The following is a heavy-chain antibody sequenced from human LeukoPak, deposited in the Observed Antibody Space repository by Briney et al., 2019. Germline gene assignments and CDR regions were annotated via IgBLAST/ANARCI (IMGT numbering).Heavy chain of an antibody. CDR2: INNDGSST. D-gene: IGHD6-19*01. CDR3: ARGLSSGWV. CDR1: GFTFSSHW. V-gene: IGHV3-74*01. Sequence: GGSLRLSCAASGFTFSSHWMHWVRQAPGEGLVWCSRINNDGSSTSYADSVKGRFTSSRDNAKNTLYLQMNSLRAEDTAVYYCARGLSSGWVWGQGTLVTVSS. J-gene: IGHJ4*02.